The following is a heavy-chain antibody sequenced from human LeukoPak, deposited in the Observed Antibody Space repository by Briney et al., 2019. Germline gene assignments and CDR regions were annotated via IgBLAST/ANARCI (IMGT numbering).Heavy chain of an antibody. D-gene: IGHD3-10*01. V-gene: IGHV3-53*01. Sequence: PGGSLRLSCAASGFTVSSNFMMWVRQAPGKGLEWVSFIYSGGIIYYADSVKGRFTISRDNSKNTLYLQMNNLRAEDTAVYYCASYFGRSWGQGTLVTVSS. CDR1: GFTVSSNF. J-gene: IGHJ5*02. CDR3: ASYFGRS. CDR2: IYSGGII.